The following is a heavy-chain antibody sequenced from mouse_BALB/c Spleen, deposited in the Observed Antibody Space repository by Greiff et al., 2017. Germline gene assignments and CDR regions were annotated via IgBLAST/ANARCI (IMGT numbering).Heavy chain of an antibody. V-gene: IGHV3-2*02. CDR2: ISYSGST. CDR3: AREGRYYFDY. Sequence: EVKLVESGPGLVKPSQSLSLTCTVTGYSITSDYAWNWIRQFPGNKLEWMGYISYSGSTSYNPSLKSRISITRDTSKNQFFLQLNSVTTEDTATYYCAREGRYYFDYWGQGTTLTVSS. CDR1: GYSITSDYA. J-gene: IGHJ2*01.